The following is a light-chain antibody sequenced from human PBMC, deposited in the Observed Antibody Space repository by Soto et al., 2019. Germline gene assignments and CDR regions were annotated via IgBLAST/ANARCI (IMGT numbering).Light chain of an antibody. CDR3: QQYGSSLTWT. CDR1: QSGTSNY. Sequence: EVVLTQSPGTVSLSPGERATLSCRASQSGTSNYLAWYQQKPGQAPTLLIYAASSRATGIPDRFSGSGSGTDFSLTITRLEPEDFAVYYCQQYGSSLTWTFGQGTKVEIK. J-gene: IGKJ1*01. CDR2: AAS. V-gene: IGKV3-20*01.